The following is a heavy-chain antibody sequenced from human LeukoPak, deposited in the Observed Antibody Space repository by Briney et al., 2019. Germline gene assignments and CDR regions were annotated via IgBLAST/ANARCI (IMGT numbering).Heavy chain of an antibody. V-gene: IGHV3-23*01. D-gene: IGHD1-1*01. Sequence: GGSLRLSCAASGFTFSIYAMSWVRQAPGKGLEWVSSITSNGAGTFYADSVNDRFTISRDNSKNTLYLQMNSLRAEDTAVYYCARDHWNDVYWGQGTLVTVSS. CDR3: ARDHWNDVY. CDR2: ITSNGAGT. J-gene: IGHJ4*02. CDR1: GFTFSIYA.